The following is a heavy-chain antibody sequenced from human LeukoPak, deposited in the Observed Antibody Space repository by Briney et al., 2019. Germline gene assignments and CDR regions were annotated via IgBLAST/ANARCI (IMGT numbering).Heavy chain of an antibody. V-gene: IGHV1-18*01. J-gene: IGHJ6*02. CDR2: ISAYNGNT. CDR3: GVNYYYYGMDV. D-gene: IGHD2-21*01. Sequence: ASVKVSCKASGYTFTSYGISWVRQAPGQGLEWMGWISAYNGNTNYAQKLQGRVTITADESTSTAYMELSSLRSEDTAVYYCGVNYYYYGMDVWGQGTTVTVSS. CDR1: GYTFTSYG.